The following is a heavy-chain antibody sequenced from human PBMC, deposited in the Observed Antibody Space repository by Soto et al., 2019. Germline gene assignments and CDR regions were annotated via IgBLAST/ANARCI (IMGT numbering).Heavy chain of an antibody. D-gene: IGHD4-17*01. J-gene: IGHJ6*02. CDR3: ASPTDYHYGMQV. CDR1: GYNFHTYW. V-gene: IGHV5-51*01. Sequence: GESLKISCKGSGYNFHTYWIAWVRRMPGKGLEWMGFIYPHDSDTRYSPSFRGQVTISADKSINTAYLQWTSLKASDTAIYFCASPTDYHYGMQVWGQGTTVTVSS. CDR2: IYPHDSDT.